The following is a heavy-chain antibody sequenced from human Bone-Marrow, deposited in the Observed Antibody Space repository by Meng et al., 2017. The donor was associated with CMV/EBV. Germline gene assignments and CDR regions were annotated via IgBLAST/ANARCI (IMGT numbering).Heavy chain of an antibody. J-gene: IGHJ6*02. CDR1: GFTFSSYG. Sequence: GGSLRLSCAASGFTFSSYGMHWVRQAPGKGLEWVAVIWYDGSNKYYADSVKGRFTISRDNSKNTLYLQMNSLRAEDTAVYYCAKDFNTGGWFGELSPSYYYGMDVWGQGTTVTVYS. V-gene: IGHV3-33*06. CDR3: AKDFNTGGWFGELSPSYYYGMDV. D-gene: IGHD3-10*01. CDR2: IWYDGSNK.